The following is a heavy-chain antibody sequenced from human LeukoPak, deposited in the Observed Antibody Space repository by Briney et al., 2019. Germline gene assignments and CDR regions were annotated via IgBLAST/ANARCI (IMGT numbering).Heavy chain of an antibody. CDR3: ARAGGPAFESGGYFDY. D-gene: IGHD3-10*01. CDR1: GYTFTNYG. CDR2: ISGYNGNT. Sequence: ASVKVSCKASGYTFTNYGISWVRQAPGQGLEWMGWISGYNGNTNYAQKLQGRVTMTTDTSTSTAYMELRSLRSDDTAVYYCARAGGPAFESGGYFDYWGQGTLVTVSS. J-gene: IGHJ4*02. V-gene: IGHV1-18*01.